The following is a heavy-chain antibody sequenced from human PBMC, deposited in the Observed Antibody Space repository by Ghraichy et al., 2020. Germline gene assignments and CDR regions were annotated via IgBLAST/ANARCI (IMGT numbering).Heavy chain of an antibody. V-gene: IGHV4-34*01. CDR2: INHSGST. CDR3: ARPPARGYSYGWRYWYFDL. J-gene: IGHJ2*01. D-gene: IGHD5-18*01. CDR1: GGSFSGYY. Sequence: SETLSLTCAVYGGSFSGYYWSWIRQPPGKGLEWIGEINHSGSTNYNPSLKSRVTISVDTSKNQFSLKLSSVTAADTAVYYCARPPARGYSYGWRYWYFDLWGRGTLVTVSS.